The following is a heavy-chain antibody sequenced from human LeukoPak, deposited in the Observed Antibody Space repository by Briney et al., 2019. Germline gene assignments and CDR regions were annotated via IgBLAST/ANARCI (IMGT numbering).Heavy chain of an antibody. CDR1: GFSFTAYS. J-gene: IGHJ4*02. Sequence: GGSLRLSCAASGFSFTAYSMSWVRQAPGRGLEWISYIGPGGDIYYADSVTGRFTVSRDTAKNSLYLQMNGLRVEDTAVYYCARRFDSWGQGTLVTVSS. CDR3: ARRFDS. V-gene: IGHV3-48*01. CDR2: IGPGGDI.